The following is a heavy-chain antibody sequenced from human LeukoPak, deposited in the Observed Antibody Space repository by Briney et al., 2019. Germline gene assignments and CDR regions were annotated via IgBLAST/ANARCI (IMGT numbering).Heavy chain of an antibody. CDR3: ARDRDSSSWYYDAFDI. D-gene: IGHD6-13*01. CDR1: GYTFTSYA. CDR2: INTNTGNP. J-gene: IGHJ3*02. V-gene: IGHV7-4-1*02. Sequence: GASVKVSCKASGYTFTSYAMNWVRQAPGQGLEWMGWINTNTGNPTYAQGFAGRFVFSLDTSVSTAYLQISSLKAEDTAVYYCARDRDSSSWYYDAFDIWGQGTMVTVSS.